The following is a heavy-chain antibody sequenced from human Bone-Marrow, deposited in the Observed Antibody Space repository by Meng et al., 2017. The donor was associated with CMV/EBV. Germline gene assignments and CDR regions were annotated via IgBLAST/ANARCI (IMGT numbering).Heavy chain of an antibody. V-gene: IGHV3-7*01. Sequence: ESLKISCAASGFTFSSYWMSWVRQAPGKGLEWVANIKQDGSEKYYVDSVKGRFTISRDNAKNSLYLQMNSLRAEDTAVYYCARPLSSYSSSYYYYYGMDVWARGTTVTFSS. CDR2: IKQDGSEK. CDR3: ARPLSSYSSSYYYYYGMDV. J-gene: IGHJ6*02. D-gene: IGHD6-6*01. CDR1: GFTFSSYW.